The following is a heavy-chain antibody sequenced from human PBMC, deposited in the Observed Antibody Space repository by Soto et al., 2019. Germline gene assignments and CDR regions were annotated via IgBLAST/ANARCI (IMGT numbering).Heavy chain of an antibody. V-gene: IGHV4-59*08. CDR1: GGSISSYY. J-gene: IGHJ4*02. CDR3: ARRWGAAFDY. CDR2: IYYSGST. Sequence: SETLSLTCTVSGGSISSYYWSWIRQPPGKELEWIGYIYYSGSTNYNPSLKSRVTISVDTSNNQFSLKLSSVTAADTAVYYCARRWGAAFDYWGQGTLVTVSS. D-gene: IGHD1-26*01.